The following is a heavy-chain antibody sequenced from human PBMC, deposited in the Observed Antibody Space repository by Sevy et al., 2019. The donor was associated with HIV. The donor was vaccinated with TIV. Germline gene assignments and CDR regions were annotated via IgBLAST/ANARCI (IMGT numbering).Heavy chain of an antibody. D-gene: IGHD6-13*01. J-gene: IGHJ4*02. CDR1: GYSISSGYY. V-gene: IGHV4-38-2*01. CDR2: IYHSGST. Sequence: KAAETLSLTCAVSGYSISSGYYWGWIRQPPGKGLEWIGSIYHSGSTYYNPSLKSRVTISVDTSKNQFSLKLSSVTAADTAVYYCARVAVQLVPTAFDYWGQGTLVTVSS. CDR3: ARVAVQLVPTAFDY.